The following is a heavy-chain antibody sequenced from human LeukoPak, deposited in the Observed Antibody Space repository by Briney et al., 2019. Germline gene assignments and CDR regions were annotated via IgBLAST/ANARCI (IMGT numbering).Heavy chain of an antibody. Sequence: GGSLRLSCAASGFTISNYWMHWVRQAPGKGLVWVSRINNDGSTTTYADSVRGRFTISRDNAKNTLCLQMNSLRAEDTAVYYCAREFYYYYMDVWGKGTTVTVSS. CDR1: GFTISNYW. V-gene: IGHV3-74*01. CDR3: AREFYYYYMDV. J-gene: IGHJ6*03. CDR2: INNDGSTT.